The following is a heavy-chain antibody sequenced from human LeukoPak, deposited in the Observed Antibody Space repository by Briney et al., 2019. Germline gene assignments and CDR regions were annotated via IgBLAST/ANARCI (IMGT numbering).Heavy chain of an antibody. CDR2: VYYSGTT. V-gene: IGHV4-39*01. CDR1: GGSVSSSSSY. Sequence: KPSETLSLTCTVSGGSVSSSSSYWAWIRQPPGRGLEWIGSVYYSGTTYYNTSLESRVTISEDTSRNRFSLMLSSVTAADTAVYYCVRQNSDYYYYYFDVWGEGTTVIVSS. CDR3: VRQNSDYYYYYFDV. D-gene: IGHD1-7*01. J-gene: IGHJ6*03.